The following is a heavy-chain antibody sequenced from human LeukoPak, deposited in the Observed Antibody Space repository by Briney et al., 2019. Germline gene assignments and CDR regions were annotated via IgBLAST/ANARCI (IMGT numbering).Heavy chain of an antibody. V-gene: IGHV4-34*01. Sequence: SETLSLTCAVYGGSFSGYYWSWIRQPPGKGLEWVGEINHSGSTNYNPSLKSRVTISVDTSKNQFSLKLSSVTAADTAVCYCARTRVGGDYYDILTGYYDAFDIWGQGTMVTVSS. CDR1: GGSFSGYY. D-gene: IGHD3-9*01. CDR2: INHSGST. CDR3: ARTRVGGDYYDILTGYYDAFDI. J-gene: IGHJ3*02.